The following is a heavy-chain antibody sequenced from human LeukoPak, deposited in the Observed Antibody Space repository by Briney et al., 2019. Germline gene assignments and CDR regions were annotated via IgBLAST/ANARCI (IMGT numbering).Heavy chain of an antibody. CDR2: ISSSSIYI. CDR1: GFTFSSYT. D-gene: IGHD3-22*01. V-gene: IGHV3-21*01. J-gene: IGHJ4*02. CDR3: ARDLGTTMITSLGY. Sequence: GGSLRLSCAASGFTFSSYTMNWVRQAPGKGLEWVSSISSSSIYIYYADSVEGRFTISRDNAENSLFLEMNSLRAEDTAVYYCARDLGTTMITSLGYWGQGTLVTVSS.